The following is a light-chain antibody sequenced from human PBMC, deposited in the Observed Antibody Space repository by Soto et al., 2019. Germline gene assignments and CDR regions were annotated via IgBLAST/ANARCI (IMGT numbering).Light chain of an antibody. V-gene: IGLV2-14*03. CDR2: DVS. CDR1: SSDVGGYNY. J-gene: IGLJ3*02. CDR3: ISYGTSSILV. Sequence: QSVLTQPASLSGSPGQSITISCTGTSSDVGGYNYVSWYQQHPGKAPKLMIYDVSNRPSGVSNRFSGSKSGNTASLTISGLQAVDEADYYCISYGTSSILVFGGGTKLTVL.